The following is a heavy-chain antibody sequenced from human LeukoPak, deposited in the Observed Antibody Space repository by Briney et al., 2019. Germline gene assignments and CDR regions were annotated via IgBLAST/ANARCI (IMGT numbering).Heavy chain of an antibody. CDR2: IRSKAYGGTT. CDR1: GFTFGDYA. CDR3: TTGRSNPFDY. J-gene: IGHJ4*02. V-gene: IGHV3-49*03. Sequence: PGGSLRLSCTASGFTFGDYAMSWFRQAPGKGLEWVGFIRSKAYGGTTEYAASVKGRFTISRDDSKNTLYLQMNSLKTEDTAVYYCTTGRSNPFDYWGQGTLVTVSS. D-gene: IGHD1-14*01.